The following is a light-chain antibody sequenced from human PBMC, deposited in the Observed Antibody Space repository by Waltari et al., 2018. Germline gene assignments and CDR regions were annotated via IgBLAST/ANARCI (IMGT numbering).Light chain of an antibody. Sequence: DIQMTQSPSSVSPSVGDGVTITCRASQDISNWLAWYQQKPGKGHTLLIFGAFTLQGGVPSRFSGSGSGTDFTLTISRLQPEDSANYFCQQGSSFPPTFGQGTKVEIK. V-gene: IGKV1-12*01. J-gene: IGKJ1*01. CDR1: QDISNW. CDR2: GAF. CDR3: QQGSSFPPT.